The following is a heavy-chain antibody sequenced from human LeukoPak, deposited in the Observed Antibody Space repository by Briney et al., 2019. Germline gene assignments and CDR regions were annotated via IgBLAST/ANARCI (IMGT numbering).Heavy chain of an antibody. CDR3: ARLRTPQSDLDI. Sequence: PSETLSLTCSVSGGSITTYYWSWIRQPPGKGLEWIAYISDSGSTKYRPSLRGRLSISMDKSKNTFSLKLNSVTAADTAVYYCARLRTPQSDLDIWGQGTMVTVSS. CDR1: GGSITTYY. V-gene: IGHV4-59*08. CDR2: ISDSGST. D-gene: IGHD1-14*01. J-gene: IGHJ3*02.